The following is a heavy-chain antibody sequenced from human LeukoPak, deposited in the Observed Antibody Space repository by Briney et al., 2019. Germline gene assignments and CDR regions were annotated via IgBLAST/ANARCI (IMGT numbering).Heavy chain of an antibody. D-gene: IGHD3/OR15-3a*01. V-gene: IGHV1-46*01. Sequence: ASVTVSCKASGYTFTTYYMHWVRQAPGQGLEWMGIINPSGGSTNYAQKFQGKVTMTRDTSTSTVYMELSSLRSEDTAVYYCARGDTFWTSWPRTSPAEVYYYGMDVWGQGTTVTVSS. J-gene: IGHJ6*02. CDR1: GYTFTTYY. CDR2: INPSGGST. CDR3: ARGDTFWTSWPRTSPAEVYYYGMDV.